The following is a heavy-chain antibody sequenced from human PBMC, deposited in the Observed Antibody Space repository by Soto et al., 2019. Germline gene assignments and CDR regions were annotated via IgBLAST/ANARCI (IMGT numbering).Heavy chain of an antibody. J-gene: IGHJ4*02. V-gene: IGHV3-33*01. Sequence: QVQLVESGGGVVQPGRSLRLSCAASGFTFSSYGMHWVRQAPGKGLEWVAVIWYDGSNKYYADSVKGRFTISRDNSKNTLYLQMNSLRAEDTAVYYCACDYSNSGYFDYWGQGTLVTVSS. D-gene: IGHD4-4*01. CDR1: GFTFSSYG. CDR3: ACDYSNSGYFDY. CDR2: IWYDGSNK.